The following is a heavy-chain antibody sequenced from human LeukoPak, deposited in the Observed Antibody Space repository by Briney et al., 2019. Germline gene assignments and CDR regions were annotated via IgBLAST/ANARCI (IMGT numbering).Heavy chain of an antibody. V-gene: IGHV1-69*13. J-gene: IGHJ4*02. CDR2: IIPSFGTI. CDR1: GCTFSSYA. D-gene: IGHD3-10*01. Sequence: SVKVSCKASGCTFSSYAISWVRQAPGQGLEWMGGIIPSFGTINYAQKFQGRVTITADESTSTAYMDLSSLRSEDTAVYYCARGPRKGWFGELSYYFESWGQGTQVTVSS. CDR3: ARGPRKGWFGELSYYFES.